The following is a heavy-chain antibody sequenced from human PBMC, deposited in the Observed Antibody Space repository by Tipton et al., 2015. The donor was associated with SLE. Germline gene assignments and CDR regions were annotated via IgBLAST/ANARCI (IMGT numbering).Heavy chain of an antibody. CDR2: IYTSGST. CDR3: ARDFWSQIVGAGGAFHI. CDR1: GGSISSYY. V-gene: IGHV4-4*07. D-gene: IGHD1-26*01. Sequence: TLSLTCTVSGGSISSYYWSWIRQPAGKGLEWIGHIYTSGSTNYNPSLKSRVTISVDTSKNQFSLKLSSVTAADTAVYYCARDFWSQIVGAGGAFHIWGQGTMVTVSS. J-gene: IGHJ3*02.